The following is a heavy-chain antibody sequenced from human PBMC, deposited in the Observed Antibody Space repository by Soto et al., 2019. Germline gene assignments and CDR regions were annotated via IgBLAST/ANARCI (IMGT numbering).Heavy chain of an antibody. J-gene: IGHJ6*02. D-gene: IGHD1-1*01. V-gene: IGHV4-31*03. CDR2: ISYSGST. CDR1: GGSISSGGYY. Sequence: QVQLQESGPGLVKPSQTLSLTCTVSGGSISSGGYYWSWIRQHPGKGLEWIGYISYSGSTYYNPTLKVRVTISVNTSKIQSSLKLSSVTAADTAVYYCARDLQYRRLFYGMDVWGQGTPVTVPS. CDR3: ARDLQYRRLFYGMDV.